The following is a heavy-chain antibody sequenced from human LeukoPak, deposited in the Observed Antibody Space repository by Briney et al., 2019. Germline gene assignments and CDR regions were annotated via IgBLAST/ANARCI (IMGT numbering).Heavy chain of an antibody. CDR2: IYYSGST. D-gene: IGHD7-27*01. J-gene: IGHJ4*02. Sequence: SETLSLTCTVSGGSISSSSYYWGWIRQPPGEGLEWIGSIYYSGSTYYNPSLKSRVTISVDTSKNQFSLKLSSVTAADTAVYYCARDSLGNFDYWGQGTLVTVSS. CDR3: ARDSLGNFDY. V-gene: IGHV4-39*07. CDR1: GGSISSSSYY.